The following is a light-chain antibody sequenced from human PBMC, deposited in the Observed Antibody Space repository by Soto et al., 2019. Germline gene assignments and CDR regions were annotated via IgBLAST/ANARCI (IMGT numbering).Light chain of an antibody. V-gene: IGKV1-5*01. J-gene: IGKJ1*01. CDR3: QQYNSYYPWT. CDR1: QSISSW. Sequence: DIQMTQSPSTLSASVGDRVTITCRASQSISSWLAWYQQKPGKATKLLIYDASSLESGVPSRFSRSVSGTDFTLTLSSLQPDDFANYYCQQYNSYYPWTFGQGTKVDIK. CDR2: DAS.